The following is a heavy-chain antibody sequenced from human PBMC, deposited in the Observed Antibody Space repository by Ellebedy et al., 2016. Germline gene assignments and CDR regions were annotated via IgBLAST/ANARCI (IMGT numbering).Heavy chain of an antibody. V-gene: IGHV1-18*04. CDR1: GYTFTYYG. CDR3: ARLFREIYYGMDV. J-gene: IGHJ6*02. D-gene: IGHD3-10*01. Sequence: ASVKVSCKSSGYTFTYYGISWVRQAPGQGLEWMGWINPHNGNTNYAQEVQGRVTMTTDTSPSTAYMELRSLRPDDTAVYYCARLFREIYYGMDVWGQGTTVTVSS. CDR2: INPHNGNT.